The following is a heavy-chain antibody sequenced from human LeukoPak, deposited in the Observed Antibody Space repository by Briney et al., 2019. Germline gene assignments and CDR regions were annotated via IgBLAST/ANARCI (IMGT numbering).Heavy chain of an antibody. J-gene: IGHJ3*02. V-gene: IGHV3-23*01. CDR2: ISGSGGST. D-gene: IGHD6-13*01. Sequence: PGGSLRLSCAASGFTFSSYGMSWVRQAPGKGLEWVSAISGSGGSTYYADSVKGRFTISRDNSKNTLYLQMNSLRAEDTAVYYCARKYSSSWSNDAFDIWGQGTMVTVSS. CDR1: GFTFSSYG. CDR3: ARKYSSSWSNDAFDI.